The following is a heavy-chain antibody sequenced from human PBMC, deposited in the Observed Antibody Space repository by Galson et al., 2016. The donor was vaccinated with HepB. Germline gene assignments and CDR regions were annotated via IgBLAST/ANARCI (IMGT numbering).Heavy chain of an antibody. J-gene: IGHJ4*02. CDR1: GIRITDYW. CDR2: IRGDGTYR. Sequence: SLRLSCAAPGIRITDYWMHWVRQAPGKGLEWVSRIRGDGTYRSYADSVEGRFTITRDNAKNMVYLHMNSLRAEDTAVYYCARSDYVDYRGQGTLVTVSS. V-gene: IGHV3-74*01. CDR3: ARSDYVDY.